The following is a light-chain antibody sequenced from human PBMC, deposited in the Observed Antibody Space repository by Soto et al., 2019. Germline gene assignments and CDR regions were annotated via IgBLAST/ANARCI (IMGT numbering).Light chain of an antibody. J-gene: IGLJ1*01. CDR1: SSDIGAHNF. CDR2: EVI. Sequence: QSVLTQPASVSGSPGQAITVSCSGTSSDIGAHNFVSWYQQHPGKAPKLIIYEVINRPSGVSDRFSGSKSGNTASLTISGLQSEDEDDYYCHSYTTSNTFVFGSGTKVTVL. CDR3: HSYTTSNTFV. V-gene: IGLV2-14*03.